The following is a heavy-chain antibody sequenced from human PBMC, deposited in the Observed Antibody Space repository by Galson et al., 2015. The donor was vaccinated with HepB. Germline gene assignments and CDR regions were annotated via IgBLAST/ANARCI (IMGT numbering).Heavy chain of an antibody. V-gene: IGHV3-7*03. CDR3: ARGWDTDVTSNFDY. J-gene: IGHJ4*02. CDR1: GFTFSSYW. CDR2: IKQDGSEK. D-gene: IGHD5-18*01. Sequence: SLRLSCAASGFTFSSYWMNWVRQTPGKGLEWVAKIKQDGSEKYYVDSVRGRFTVSRDNAKKTLYLDMNALSVEDTAVYYCARGWDTDVTSNFDYWGQGALVTVSS.